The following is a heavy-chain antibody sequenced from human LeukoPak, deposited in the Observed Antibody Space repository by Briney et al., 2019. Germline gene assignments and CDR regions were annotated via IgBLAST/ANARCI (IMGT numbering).Heavy chain of an antibody. CDR3: AKGYRSGWYVGASDI. CDR1: GFTFSSYG. D-gene: IGHD6-19*01. CDR2: IWHDGSNK. J-gene: IGHJ3*02. Sequence: QPGRSLRLSCAASGFTFSSYGMHWVRQAPGKGLEWVAIIWHDGSNKYYADSVKGRFTISRDNSKNTMYLQMNSLTAEDTAVYYCAKGYRSGWYVGASDIWGPGTMVTVSS. V-gene: IGHV3-33*06.